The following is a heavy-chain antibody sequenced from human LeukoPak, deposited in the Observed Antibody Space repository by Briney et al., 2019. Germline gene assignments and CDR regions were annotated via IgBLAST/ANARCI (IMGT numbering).Heavy chain of an antibody. D-gene: IGHD3-10*01. CDR2: IKSKGDGETI. V-gene: IGHV3-15*01. CDR3: TTDLGLTMIRGVIVY. CDR1: GFTFTNAW. J-gene: IGHJ4*02. Sequence: GGSLRLSCAASGFTFTNAWMSWVRQAPGKGLEWVGRIKSKGDGETIDNAAPVKGRFTMSRDDSKATLYLQMNSLKAEVTAVYYCTTDLGLTMIRGVIVYWGQGALVTVSS.